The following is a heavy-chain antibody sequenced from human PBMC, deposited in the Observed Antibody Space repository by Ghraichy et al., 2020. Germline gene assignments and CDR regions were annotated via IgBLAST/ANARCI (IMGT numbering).Heavy chain of an antibody. J-gene: IGHJ4*02. CDR2: INQDGSEK. CDR1: GFTFSSYW. CDR3: ARVHVTPIH. V-gene: IGHV3-7*03. Sequence: GGSLRLSCAAPGFTFSSYWMSWVRQAPGKGLEWVANINQDGSEKYYVDSVKGRFTISRDNAKNSLYLQMNSLRAEDTAVYYCARVHVTPIHWGPGTLVTVSS. D-gene: IGHD1-14*01.